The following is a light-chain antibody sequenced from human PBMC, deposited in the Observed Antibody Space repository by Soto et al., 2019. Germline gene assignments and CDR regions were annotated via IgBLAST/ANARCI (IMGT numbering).Light chain of an antibody. Sequence: QSALTQPASVSGSPGQSITISCTGTSTDIGTYKYVSWYQQHPGKAPKLMIYEVTNRPSGVSNRFSGSKSGNTASLTISGLQAEDEADYYCSSYTISSTLVLFGGGTKLT. CDR3: SSYTISSTLVL. CDR2: EVT. J-gene: IGLJ2*01. CDR1: STDIGTYKY. V-gene: IGLV2-14*01.